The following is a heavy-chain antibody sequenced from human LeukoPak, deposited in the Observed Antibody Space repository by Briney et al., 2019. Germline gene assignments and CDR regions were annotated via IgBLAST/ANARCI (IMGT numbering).Heavy chain of an antibody. V-gene: IGHV1-8*01. Sequence: ASVKVSCKASGCDFSSFDVNWVRQAPGQGLEWMGWVNPNSGNTGYAQKFQGRATMTRNTSINTAYMELSNLGSEDTAIYYCARGTPYCSSASCYNYWGQGSLVTVSS. D-gene: IGHD2-2*02. CDR3: ARGTPYCSSASCYNY. CDR1: GCDFSSFD. CDR2: VNPNSGNT. J-gene: IGHJ4*02.